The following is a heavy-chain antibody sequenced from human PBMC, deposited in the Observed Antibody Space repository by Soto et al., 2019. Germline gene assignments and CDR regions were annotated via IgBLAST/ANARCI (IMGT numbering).Heavy chain of an antibody. J-gene: IGHJ6*02. Sequence: GASVKVSCKASGYSFTDYHIHWVRQAPGQGLEWLGRINPKSGGTSTAQKFQGWVTMTTDTSISTASMELTRLTSDDTAIYYCAKPPVITASYYYYDMDVWGQGTTVTVSS. CDR2: INPKSGGT. V-gene: IGHV1-2*04. D-gene: IGHD4-4*01. CDR1: GYSFTDYH. CDR3: AKPPVITASYYYYDMDV.